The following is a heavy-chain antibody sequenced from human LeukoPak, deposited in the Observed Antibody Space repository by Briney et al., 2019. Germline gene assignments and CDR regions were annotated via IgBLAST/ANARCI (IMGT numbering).Heavy chain of an antibody. V-gene: IGHV3-53*01. CDR1: GFTVSSNY. Sequence: GGSLRLSCAASGFTVSSNYMSWVRQAPGKGLEWVSVIYSGGSTYYADSVKGRFTISRDNSKNTLYLQMNSLRAEDTAVYYCARVYPRGPFDYWGQGTLVTVSS. CDR2: IYSGGST. J-gene: IGHJ4*02. D-gene: IGHD3/OR15-3a*01. CDR3: ARVYPRGPFDY.